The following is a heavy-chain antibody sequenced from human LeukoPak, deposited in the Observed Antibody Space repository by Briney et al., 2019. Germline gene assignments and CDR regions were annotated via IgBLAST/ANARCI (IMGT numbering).Heavy chain of an antibody. V-gene: IGHV3-48*03. D-gene: IGHD3-10*02. CDR3: AELGITMIGGV. CDR2: ISSSGSTI. Sequence: GGSLRLSCAASGFTFSSFEMNWVRLAPGKGLEWVSYISSSGSTIYYADSVKGRFTISRDNAKNSLYLQMNSLRAEDTAVYYCAELGITMIGGVWGKGTTVTISS. CDR1: GFTFSSFE. J-gene: IGHJ6*04.